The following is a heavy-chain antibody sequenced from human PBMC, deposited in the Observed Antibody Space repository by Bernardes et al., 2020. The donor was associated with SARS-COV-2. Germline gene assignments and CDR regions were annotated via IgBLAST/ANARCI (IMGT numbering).Heavy chain of an antibody. Sequence: SETLSLTCTVSGGSISSSHYYWGWLPQPQGKGLQWIGSIYYSGSTYYNPSLQSRVTISVDTSKNQFSLKLSSVTAADTAVYYCARRGEMATVAYCGQGTLAAVSS. D-gene: IGHD5-12*01. CDR1: GGSISSSHYY. J-gene: IGHJ4*02. CDR3: ARRGEMATVAY. CDR2: IYYSGST. V-gene: IGHV4-39*01.